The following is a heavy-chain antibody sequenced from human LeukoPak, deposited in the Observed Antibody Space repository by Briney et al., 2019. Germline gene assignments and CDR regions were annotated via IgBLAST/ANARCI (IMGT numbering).Heavy chain of an antibody. D-gene: IGHD6-25*01. CDR2: ISGSGTST. Sequence: GGSLRLSCAASGFTFSSYEMSWVRQAPGKGLEWVSAISGSGTSTYFADSVKGRFTISRDNSKNTLYLQMNSLRPEDTAVYYCAKGGIAAPATYYYMDVWGKGTTVTISS. J-gene: IGHJ6*03. CDR1: GFTFSSYE. CDR3: AKGGIAAPATYYYMDV. V-gene: IGHV3-23*01.